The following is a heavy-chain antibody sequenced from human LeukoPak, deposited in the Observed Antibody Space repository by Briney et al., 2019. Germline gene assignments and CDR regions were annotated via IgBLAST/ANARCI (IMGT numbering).Heavy chain of an antibody. Sequence: SETLSLTCTVSGGSISSYYWSWIWQPAGKGLEWGGRIYTSGSTNYNPSLKSRVTMSVDTSKNQFSLKLSSVTAADTAVYYCAREVAAAGIGWFDPWGQGTLVTVSS. CDR1: GGSISSYY. J-gene: IGHJ5*02. D-gene: IGHD6-13*01. CDR3: AREVAAAGIGWFDP. V-gene: IGHV4-4*07. CDR2: IYTSGST.